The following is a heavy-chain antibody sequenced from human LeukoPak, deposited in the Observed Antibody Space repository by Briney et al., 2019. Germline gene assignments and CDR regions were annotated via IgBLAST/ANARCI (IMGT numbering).Heavy chain of an antibody. CDR1: GGSISSSSYY. V-gene: IGHV4-39*07. CDR2: VDYTGNA. Sequence: PSETLSLTCTVSGGSISSSSYYWGWIRQPPGKGLEWVGSVDYTGNAYYNPSLKSRVTISADTSKNQFSLWLSSVTAADTAVYYCASYVSRYFDWLPDDYWGQGTLVTISS. CDR3: ASYVSRYFDWLPDDY. J-gene: IGHJ4*02. D-gene: IGHD3-9*01.